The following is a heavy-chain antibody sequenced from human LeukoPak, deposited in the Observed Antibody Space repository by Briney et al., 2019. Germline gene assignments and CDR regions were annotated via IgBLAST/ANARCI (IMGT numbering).Heavy chain of an antibody. CDR3: ARSGARGYTYGPRRYYGMDV. CDR1: GGSISSGGYS. CDR2: IYHSGST. J-gene: IGHJ6*02. V-gene: IGHV4-30-2*01. Sequence: SETLSLTCAVSGGSISSGGYSWSWIRQPPGKGLEWIGYIYHSGSTYYNPSLKSRVTISVDTSKNQFSLKLSSVTAADTAVYYCARSGARGYTYGPRRYYGMDVWGQGTTVTVSS. D-gene: IGHD5-18*01.